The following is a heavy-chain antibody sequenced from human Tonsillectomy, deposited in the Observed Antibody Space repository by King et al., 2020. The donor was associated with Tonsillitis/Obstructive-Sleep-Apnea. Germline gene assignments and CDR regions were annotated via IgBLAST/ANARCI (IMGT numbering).Heavy chain of an antibody. Sequence: QLQESGPGLVKPSETLSLTCTVSGGSISSYYWSWIRQPPGKGLEWIGYIYYSGSTNYNPSLKSRVTISVDTSKNQFSLKLSSVTAADTAEYYCARGEQLDNWFDPWGQGTLVTVSS. CDR3: ARGEQLDNWFDP. CDR2: IYYSGST. J-gene: IGHJ5*02. V-gene: IGHV4-59*01. D-gene: IGHD6-6*01. CDR1: GGSISSYY.